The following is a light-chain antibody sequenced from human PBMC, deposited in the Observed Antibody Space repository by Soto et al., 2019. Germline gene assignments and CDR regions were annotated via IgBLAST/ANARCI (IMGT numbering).Light chain of an antibody. V-gene: IGKV3-20*01. Sequence: EIVLTQSPATLSLSPGERATLACRASQKVTSDYLGWYQQRPGQAPRLLIYGASSRATGIPDRFSGSGSGTDFTLTINTLEPEDFALYYCQHYGSSFGGGTRVEIK. CDR3: QHYGSS. CDR1: QKVTSDY. CDR2: GAS. J-gene: IGKJ4*01.